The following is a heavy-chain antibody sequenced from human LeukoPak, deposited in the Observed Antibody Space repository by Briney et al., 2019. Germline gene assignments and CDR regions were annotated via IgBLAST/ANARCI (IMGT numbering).Heavy chain of an antibody. CDR1: GFTFSSYA. J-gene: IGHJ6*03. CDR2: ISGSGGST. Sequence: GGSLRLSCAASGFTFSSYAMSWVRQAPGKGLEWVSGISGSGGSTYFADSVKGRFTISRDNSKKTLYLQMNSLRAEDTAVYYCAKDSKIVGPTFRSYHYMDVWGKGTTVTVSS. V-gene: IGHV3-23*01. CDR3: AKDSKIVGPTFRSYHYMDV. D-gene: IGHD1-26*01.